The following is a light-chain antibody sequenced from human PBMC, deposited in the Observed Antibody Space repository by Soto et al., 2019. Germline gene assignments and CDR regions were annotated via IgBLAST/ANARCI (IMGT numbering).Light chain of an antibody. V-gene: IGKV1-17*02. CDR3: QQYESYSPWT. J-gene: IGKJ1*01. CDR1: QTIYTY. Sequence: DIQMTQSPSSLSASVGDRVIITCRASQTIYTYLHWYQQKPGKAPKLLIYAASSLQSGVPSRFSGSGSGTEFTLTISNLQPDDFATYYCQQYESYSPWTFGQGTKVDIK. CDR2: AAS.